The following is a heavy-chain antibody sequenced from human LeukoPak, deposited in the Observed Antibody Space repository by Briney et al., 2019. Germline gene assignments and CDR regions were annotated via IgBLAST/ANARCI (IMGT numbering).Heavy chain of an antibody. CDR2: IRGSGSGSGSGV. J-gene: IGHJ4*02. Sequence: GGSLRLSCAASGFTFSDYPMNWVRQAPGKGLEWISNIRGSGSGSGSGVYYADSVRGRFTISRDDAKNSLFLQMNSLRADGTAFYYCARDDNWGFDYWGQGALVTVS. CDR3: ARDDNWGFDY. V-gene: IGHV3-48*04. D-gene: IGHD7-27*01. CDR1: GFTFSDYP.